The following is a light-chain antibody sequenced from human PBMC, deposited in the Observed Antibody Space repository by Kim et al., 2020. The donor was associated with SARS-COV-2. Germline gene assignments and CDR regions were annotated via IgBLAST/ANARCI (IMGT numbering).Light chain of an antibody. CDR1: SSDVGGYDY. CDR2: DVV. J-gene: IGLJ2*01. Sequence: GQSMAISCTGTSSDVGGYDYVSWYQQHPGKAPTLMIYDVVKRPSGISNRFSGSKSGNTASLTISGLQAEDEGDYYCSSYTSSSTLVFGGGTQLTVL. CDR3: SSYTSSSTLV. V-gene: IGLV2-14*03.